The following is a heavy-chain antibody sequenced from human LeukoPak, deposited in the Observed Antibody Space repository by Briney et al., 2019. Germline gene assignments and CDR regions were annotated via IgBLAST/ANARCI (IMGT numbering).Heavy chain of an antibody. Sequence: ASVKVSCKASGHTFTSYGISWVRQAPGQRLEWMGWISAYNGNTNYAQKLQGRVTMTADTSTSTAYMEPRSLRSDDTAVYYCARVVAVAGPGWFDPWGQGTLVTVSS. J-gene: IGHJ5*02. V-gene: IGHV1-18*01. CDR2: ISAYNGNT. D-gene: IGHD6-19*01. CDR1: GHTFTSYG. CDR3: ARVVAVAGPGWFDP.